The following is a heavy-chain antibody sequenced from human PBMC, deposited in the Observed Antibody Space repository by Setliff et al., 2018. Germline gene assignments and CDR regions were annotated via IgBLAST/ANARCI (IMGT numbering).Heavy chain of an antibody. Sequence: LSLTCAVSGFSITSGYYWGWIRQAPGKGLEWVSSISSSSSYIYYADSVKGRFTISRDNAKNSLYLQMNSLRAEDTAVYYCARDTYTIFGVVPSEAHAFDIWGQGTMVTVSS. V-gene: IGHV3-11*06. J-gene: IGHJ3*02. CDR2: ISSSSSYI. CDR1: GFSITSGYY. CDR3: ARDTYTIFGVVPSEAHAFDI. D-gene: IGHD3-3*01.